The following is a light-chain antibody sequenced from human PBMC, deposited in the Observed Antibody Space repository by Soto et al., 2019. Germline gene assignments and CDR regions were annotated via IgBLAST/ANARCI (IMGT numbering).Light chain of an antibody. CDR2: GAS. V-gene: IGKV3-20*01. CDR3: QQYGGSPRT. CDR1: QSVSSSS. J-gene: IGKJ1*01. Sequence: EIVLTQSPGTLSLSPGERATLSCRASQSVSSSSLAWYQHKRGQAPRLLIHGASSRATGIPDRFSGSGSGTDFTLTISRLEPYDFAVYYCQQYGGSPRTFGQGTKVEVK.